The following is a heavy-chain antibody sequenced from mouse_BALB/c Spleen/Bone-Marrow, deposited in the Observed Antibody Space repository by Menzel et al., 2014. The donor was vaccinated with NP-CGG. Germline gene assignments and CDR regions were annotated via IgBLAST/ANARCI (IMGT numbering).Heavy chain of an antibody. Sequence: VKLMESGPGLVAPSQSLSITCTVSGFSLPRFGVHWVRQPPGKGLEWLGIIWAGGTTNYNSALMSRLSISKDNSKSQVFLKMNSLQTDDTAMYYCARGDYDYAMDYWGQETSVTVSS. D-gene: IGHD2-4*01. J-gene: IGHJ4*01. V-gene: IGHV2-9*02. CDR2: IWAGGTT. CDR1: GFSLPRFG. CDR3: ARGDYDYAMDY.